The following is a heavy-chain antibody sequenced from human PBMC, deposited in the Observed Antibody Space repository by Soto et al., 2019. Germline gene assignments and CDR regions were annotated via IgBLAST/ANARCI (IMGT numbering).Heavy chain of an antibody. CDR1: GFTFSSYW. J-gene: IGHJ6*03. V-gene: IGHV3-7*01. CDR2: IKQDGSEK. Sequence: GGSLRLSCAASGFTFSSYWMSWVRQAPGKGLEWVANIKQDGSEKYYVDSVKGRFTISRDNAKNSLYLQMNSLRAEDTAVYYCARDRRYYDFWSGPTPYYYYYMDGWGKGTTVTVSS. D-gene: IGHD3-3*01. CDR3: ARDRRYYDFWSGPTPYYYYYMDG.